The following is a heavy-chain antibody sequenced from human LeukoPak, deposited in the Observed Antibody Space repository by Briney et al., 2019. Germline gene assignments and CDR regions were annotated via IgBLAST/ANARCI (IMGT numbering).Heavy chain of an antibody. CDR2: FDPEDGET. Sequence: ASVKVSCKVSGYTLTELSMHWVRQAPGKGLEWMGGFDPEDGETIYAQKFQGRVTMTEDTSTDTAYMELSSLRSEDTAVYYCASGSGYYTVYYYYMDVWGKGTTVTVSS. V-gene: IGHV1-24*01. D-gene: IGHD3-3*01. CDR1: GYTLTELS. CDR3: ASGSGYYTVYYYYMDV. J-gene: IGHJ6*03.